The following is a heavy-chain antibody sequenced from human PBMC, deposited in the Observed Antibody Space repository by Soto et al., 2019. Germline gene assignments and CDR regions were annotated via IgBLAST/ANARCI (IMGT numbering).Heavy chain of an antibody. Sequence: GGSLRLSCAASVFTFSSYWMHWVRQAPGKGLKWVSRIHSSGITTRYADSVKGRFTISRDNAKNSLYLQMNSLRAEDTAVYYCARDSGYCSGGSCDNAFDIWGQGTLVTVSS. D-gene: IGHD2-15*01. V-gene: IGHV3-74*01. CDR3: ARDSGYCSGGSCDNAFDI. CDR2: IHSSGITT. J-gene: IGHJ3*02. CDR1: VFTFSSYW.